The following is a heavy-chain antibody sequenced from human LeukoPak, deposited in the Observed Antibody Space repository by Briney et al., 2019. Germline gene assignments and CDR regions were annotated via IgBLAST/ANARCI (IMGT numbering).Heavy chain of an antibody. D-gene: IGHD5-24*01. J-gene: IGHJ3*02. CDR2: IYYSGNT. V-gene: IGHV4-39*01. CDR1: GGTISSSSYY. Sequence: SETLSLTCTVSGGTISSSSYYWGWIRQPPGKGLEWIGCIYYSGNTYYNPSLKSRVTISVDTSKNQFSLKLSSVTAADTAVYYCARRSRWLPWGLDIWGQGTMVTVSS. CDR3: ARRSRWLPWGLDI.